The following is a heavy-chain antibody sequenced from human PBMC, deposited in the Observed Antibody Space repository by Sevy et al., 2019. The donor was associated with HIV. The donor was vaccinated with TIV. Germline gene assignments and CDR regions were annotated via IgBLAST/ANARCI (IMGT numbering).Heavy chain of an antibody. J-gene: IGHJ4*02. CDR1: GFTFSVYW. D-gene: IGHD2-8*01. CDR2: MKEDGSDK. Sequence: GGSLRLSCAASGFTFSVYWMSWVRQAPGKGLEWVATMKEDGSDKDYVDSVKGRFTISRDNSRNSVFLQMSSLRAGDTATYYCARAVGKDGAYWGQGTLVTVSS. CDR3: ARAVGKDGAY. V-gene: IGHV3-7*03.